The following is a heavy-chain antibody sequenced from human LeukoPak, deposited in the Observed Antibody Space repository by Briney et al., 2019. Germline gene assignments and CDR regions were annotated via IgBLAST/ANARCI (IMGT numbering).Heavy chain of an antibody. J-gene: IGHJ3*02. CDR3: AKVIVKKSSGWFWDASDI. V-gene: IGHV3-23*01. CDR1: GFTFNSYA. Sequence: PGGSLRLSCAASGFTFNSYAMSWVRQAPGKGLEWVSAISGSGGSTYYADSVKGRFTISRDNSKNTLYLQMNSLRTEDTAVYYCAKVIVKKSSGWFWDASDIWGQGTMVTVSS. CDR2: ISGSGGST. D-gene: IGHD6-19*01.